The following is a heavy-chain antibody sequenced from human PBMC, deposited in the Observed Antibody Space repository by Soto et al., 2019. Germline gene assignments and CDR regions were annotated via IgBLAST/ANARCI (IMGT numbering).Heavy chain of an antibody. V-gene: IGHV1-18*01. CDR1: GYTFTSYG. Sequence: ASVKVSCKASGYTFTSYGISWVRQAPGQGLEWMGWISAYNGNTNYAQKLQGRVTMTTDTSTSTAYMELRSLRSDDTAVYYCATTGPNPQSYGMDVWGQGTTVTVSS. J-gene: IGHJ6*02. D-gene: IGHD1-1*01. CDR2: ISAYNGNT. CDR3: ATTGPNPQSYGMDV.